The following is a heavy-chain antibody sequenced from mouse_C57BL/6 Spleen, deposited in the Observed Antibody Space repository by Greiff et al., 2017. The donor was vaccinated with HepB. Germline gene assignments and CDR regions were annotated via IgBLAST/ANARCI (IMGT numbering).Heavy chain of an antibody. CDR3: ARDYGSGGYFDV. V-gene: IGHV1-22*01. J-gene: IGHJ1*03. CDR1: GYTFTDYN. CDR2: INPNNGGT. D-gene: IGHD1-1*01. Sequence: VQLQQSGPELVKPGASVKMSCKASGYTFTDYNMHWVKQSHGKSLEWIGYINPNNGGTSYNQKFKGKATLTVNKSSSTAYMELRSLTSEDSAVYYCARDYGSGGYFDVWGTGTTVTVSS.